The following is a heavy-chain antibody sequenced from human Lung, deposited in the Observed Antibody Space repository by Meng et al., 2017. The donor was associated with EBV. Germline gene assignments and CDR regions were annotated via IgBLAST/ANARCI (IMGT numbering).Heavy chain of an antibody. D-gene: IGHD2-2*01. Sequence: VQLEQSGPGLVXXXXXPPLTCDISGDSVSSNSAAWNWIRQSPLRGLEWLGRTYYMSKWYNDYAVSVKSRISINPDTSKNQFSLQLNSVTPEDTAVYYCARATSGFDSWGQGTLVTVSS. V-gene: IGHV6-1*01. J-gene: IGHJ4*02. CDR1: GDSVSSNSAA. CDR3: ARATSGFDS. CDR2: TYYMSKWYN.